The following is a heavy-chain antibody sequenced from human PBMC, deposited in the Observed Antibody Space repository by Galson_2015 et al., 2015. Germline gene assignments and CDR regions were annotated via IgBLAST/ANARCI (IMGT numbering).Heavy chain of an antibody. CDR3: AHSKLAMVQGVIITGIWFDP. J-gene: IGHJ5*02. CDR2: IYWDDDK. D-gene: IGHD3-10*01. V-gene: IGHV2-5*02. Sequence: PALVKPTQTLTLTCTFSGFSLSTSGVGVGWIRQPPGKALEWLALIYWDDDKRYSPSLKGRLTITKDTSKNQVVLTMTNMDPVDTATYYCAHSKLAMVQGVIITGIWFDPWGQGTLVTVSS. CDR1: GFSLSTSGVG.